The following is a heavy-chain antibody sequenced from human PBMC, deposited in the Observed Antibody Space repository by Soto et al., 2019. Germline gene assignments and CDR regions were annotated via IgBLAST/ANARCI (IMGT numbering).Heavy chain of an antibody. CDR1: GYTFTSYA. V-gene: IGHV1-3*01. D-gene: IGHD6-13*01. Sequence: ASVKVSCKASGYTFTSYAMHWVRQAPGQRLEWMGWINAGNGNPKYSQKFQGRVTITRDTSASTAYMELSSLRSEDTAVYYCARGIAPYYFDYWGQGTLVTVSS. CDR3: ARGIAPYYFDY. J-gene: IGHJ4*02. CDR2: INAGNGNP.